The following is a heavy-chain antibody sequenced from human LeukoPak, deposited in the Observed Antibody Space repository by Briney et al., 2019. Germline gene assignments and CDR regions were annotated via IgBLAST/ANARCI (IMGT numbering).Heavy chain of an antibody. CDR3: ARPGGYYYTNWFFDL. CDR2: IYPDDSDT. D-gene: IGHD3-22*01. CDR1: GYSFTGYW. J-gene: IGHJ2*01. Sequence: GESLKISCKGSGYSFTGYWIGWVRQMPGKGLEWMGIIYPDDSDTRYSPSLQGQVTISADKSISTAYLQWSSLKASDTAIYYCARPGGYYYTNWFFDLWGRGTLVTVSS. V-gene: IGHV5-51*01.